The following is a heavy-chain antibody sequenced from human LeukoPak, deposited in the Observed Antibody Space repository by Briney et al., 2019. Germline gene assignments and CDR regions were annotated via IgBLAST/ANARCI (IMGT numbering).Heavy chain of an antibody. CDR1: GGSFSGYY. J-gene: IGHJ4*02. V-gene: IGHV4-34*01. D-gene: IGHD6-13*01. CDR3: ARGAAADVY. Sequence: SGTLSLTCAVYGGSFSGYYWSWIRQPPGKGLEWIGEINHSGSTNYNPSLKSRVTISVDTSKNQFSLKLSSVTAADTAVYYCARGAAADVYWGQGTLVTVSS. CDR2: INHSGST.